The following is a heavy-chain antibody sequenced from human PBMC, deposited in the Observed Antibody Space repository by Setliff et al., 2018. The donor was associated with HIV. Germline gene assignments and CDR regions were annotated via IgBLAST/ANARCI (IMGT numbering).Heavy chain of an antibody. V-gene: IGHV3-21*01. Sequence: GGSLRLSCAASGFTFSTYSMIWVRQAPGKGLEWVASITSSSSYINYADSVKGRFTISRDNAKNSLYLQMNSLRAEDTAVYYCARDPDGCSGGSCPRYYYYGMDVWGQGTTVTVTS. D-gene: IGHD2-15*01. CDR1: GFTFSTYS. CDR3: ARDPDGCSGGSCPRYYYYGMDV. J-gene: IGHJ6*02. CDR2: ITSSSSYI.